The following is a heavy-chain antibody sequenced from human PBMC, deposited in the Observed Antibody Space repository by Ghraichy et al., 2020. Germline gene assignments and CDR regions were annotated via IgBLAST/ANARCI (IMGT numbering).Heavy chain of an antibody. D-gene: IGHD5-24*01. Sequence: ASVKVSCKASGYTFTSYGISWVRQAPGQGLEWMGWISAYNGNTNYAQKLQGRVTMTTDTSTSTAYMELRSLRSDDTAVYYCARRSRDGYKNYYYYGMDVWGQGTTVTVSS. J-gene: IGHJ6*02. CDR1: GYTFTSYG. CDR3: ARRSRDGYKNYYYYGMDV. CDR2: ISAYNGNT. V-gene: IGHV1-18*01.